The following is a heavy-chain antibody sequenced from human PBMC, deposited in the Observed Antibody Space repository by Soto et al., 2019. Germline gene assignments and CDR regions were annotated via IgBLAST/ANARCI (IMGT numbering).Heavy chain of an antibody. CDR3: VRESVASGPNYFDT. V-gene: IGHV4-30-2*06. D-gene: IGHD6-6*01. CDR2: IYHSGST. Sequence: SETLSRTCSVSGGTITSGRSSWGWIRQSPGKGLEWIAYIYHSGSTYYNPSLKSRVTISVDRSENQFSLKLTSVTAADTAVYYCVRESVASGPNYFDTWGPGTLVTVSS. J-gene: IGHJ5*02. CDR1: GGTITSGRSS.